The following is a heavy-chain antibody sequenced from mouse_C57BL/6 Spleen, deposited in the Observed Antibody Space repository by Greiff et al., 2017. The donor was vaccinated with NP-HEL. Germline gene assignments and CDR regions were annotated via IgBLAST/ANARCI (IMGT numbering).Heavy chain of an antibody. CDR2: ISNGGGST. D-gene: IGHD2-2*01. CDR1: GFTFSDYY. V-gene: IGHV5-12*01. CDR3: ARQGGYGYDRYYDV. Sequence: EVKLVESGGGLVQPGGSLKLSCAASGFTFSDYYMYWVRQTPEKRLEWVAYISNGGGSTYYPDTVKGRFTISRDNAKNTLYLQMSRLKSEDTAMYDGARQGGYGYDRYYDVWGTGTTVTVAS. J-gene: IGHJ1*03.